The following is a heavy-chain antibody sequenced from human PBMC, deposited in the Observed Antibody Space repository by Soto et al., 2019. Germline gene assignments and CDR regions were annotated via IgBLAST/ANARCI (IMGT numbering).Heavy chain of an antibody. J-gene: IGHJ4*02. V-gene: IGHV3-30-3*01. CDR3: ARDLRDSYGYHSLDY. CDR2: ISYDGSNK. D-gene: IGHD5-18*01. CDR1: GFTFISYA. Sequence: PVVSLSLSCAASGFTFISYAMHWVRQAPCKGLEWVAVISYDGSNKYYADSVKGRFTISRDNSKNTLYLQMNSLRAEDTAVYYCARDLRDSYGYHSLDYWGQGTLVTVSS.